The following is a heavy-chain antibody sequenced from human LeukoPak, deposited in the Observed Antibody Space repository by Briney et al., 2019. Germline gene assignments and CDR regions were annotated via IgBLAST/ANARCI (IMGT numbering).Heavy chain of an antibody. CDR3: ASDLSAVVSY. D-gene: IGHD5-18*01. V-gene: IGHV3-30-3*01. Sequence: GGSLRLSCAASGFTFSNYAMHWVRQAPGKGLEWVALISYDGNNKYYTDSVKGRFTISRDNSRNTLYLQMNSLRAEDTAVYYCASDLSAVVSYWGQGTLVTVSS. CDR1: GFTFSNYA. J-gene: IGHJ4*02. CDR2: ISYDGNNK.